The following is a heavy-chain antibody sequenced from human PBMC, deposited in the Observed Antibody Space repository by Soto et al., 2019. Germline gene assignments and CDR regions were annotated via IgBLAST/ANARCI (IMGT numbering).Heavy chain of an antibody. CDR1: GYTFTSYD. J-gene: IGHJ4*02. D-gene: IGHD6-19*01. CDR3: ARAPGIAVAGQEFDF. CDR2: MNPNSGNT. V-gene: IGHV1-8*01. Sequence: GASVKVSCKASGYTFTSYDINWVRQATGQGLEWMGWMNPNSGNTGYAQKFQGRVTMTRNTSINTAYMELSSLRSEDTAVYFCARAPGIAVAGQEFDFWGQGTLVPVSS.